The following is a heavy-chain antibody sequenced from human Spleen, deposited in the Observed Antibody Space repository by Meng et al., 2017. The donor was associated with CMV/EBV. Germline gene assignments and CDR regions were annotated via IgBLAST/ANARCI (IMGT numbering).Heavy chain of an antibody. CDR2: MYHSGNT. V-gene: IGHV4-61*08. D-gene: IGHD3/OR15-3a*01. CDR3: ARIPYRTGPYYFDF. J-gene: IGHJ4*02. Sequence: GSLRLTCAVYGDSVSSGDYYWSWIRQPPGKGLEGIGHMYHSGNTYYNPSLKSRVAISLATSTNQFSLILTSVTAADTAIYYCARIPYRTGPYYFDFWGRVTLVTVSS. CDR1: GDSVSSGDYY.